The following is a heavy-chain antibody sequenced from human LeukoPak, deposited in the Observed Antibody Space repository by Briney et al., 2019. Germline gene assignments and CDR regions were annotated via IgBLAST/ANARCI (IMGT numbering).Heavy chain of an antibody. V-gene: IGHV3-23*01. CDR2: ISGSGGST. D-gene: IGHD2-15*01. CDR3: AKYCSGGSCYNNWFDP. Sequence: GGSLRLSCAASGFTFSSYAMSWVRQPPGKGLEWVSAISGSGGSTYYADSVKGRFTISKDNSKNTLYLQMNSLRAEDTAVYYCAKYCSGGSCYNNWFDPWGQGTLVTVSS. J-gene: IGHJ5*02. CDR1: GFTFSSYA.